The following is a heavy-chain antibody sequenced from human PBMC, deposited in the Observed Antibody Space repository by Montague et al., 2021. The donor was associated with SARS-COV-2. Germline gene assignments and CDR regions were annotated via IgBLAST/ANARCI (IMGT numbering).Heavy chain of an antibody. Sequence: SETLSLTCTVSGGSISSYYWSWIRQPPGKGLEWIGEINHSGSTNYNPSLKSRVTISVDTSKNQFSLKLSSVTAADTAVYYCARARQDVVVPALGIGAYYYYYMDVWGKGTTVTVSS. J-gene: IGHJ6*03. CDR1: GGSISSYY. V-gene: IGHV4-34*01. CDR2: INHSGST. CDR3: ARARQDVVVPALGIGAYYYYYMDV. D-gene: IGHD2-2*01.